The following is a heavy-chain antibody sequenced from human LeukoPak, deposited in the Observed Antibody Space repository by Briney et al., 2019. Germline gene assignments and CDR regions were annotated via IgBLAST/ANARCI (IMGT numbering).Heavy chain of an antibody. CDR2: ISGRGNYI. V-gene: IGHV3-21*01. Sequence: GGSLRLSFGASGFTFSSHNMNWVRQAPGKGLEWVSSISGRGNYIFYADSVKGRFTISRDSAKNSLSLQMNSLRAEDTAVYYCAKDQGFDYYDSSGYYLDYWGQGTLVTVSS. CDR1: GFTFSSHN. CDR3: AKDQGFDYYDSSGYYLDY. J-gene: IGHJ4*02. D-gene: IGHD3-22*01.